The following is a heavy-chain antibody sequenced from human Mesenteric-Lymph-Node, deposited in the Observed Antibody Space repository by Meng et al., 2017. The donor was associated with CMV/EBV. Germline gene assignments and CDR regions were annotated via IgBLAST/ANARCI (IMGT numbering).Heavy chain of an antibody. J-gene: IGHJ4*02. V-gene: IGHV3-48*04. CDR2: TWGSTVI. CDR3: ARDYKWSFDY. Sequence: ETLSLTCAASGFSFNSYSMNWVRQAPGKGLEWVSNTWGSTVIYYADSVKGRFTISRDNAKNSVYLQMNSLRVEDTAVYYCARDYKWSFDYWGQGILVTVSS. CDR1: GFSFNSYS. D-gene: IGHD1-1*01.